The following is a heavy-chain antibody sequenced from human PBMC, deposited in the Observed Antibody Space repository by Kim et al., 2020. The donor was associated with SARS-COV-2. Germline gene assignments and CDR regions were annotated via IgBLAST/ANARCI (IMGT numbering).Heavy chain of an antibody. Sequence: GGSLRLSCAASGFTFSSYAMNWVRQAPGKGLEWVSVIYDDGSNIYYADSVKGRFTISRDNAKNTLYLQMNSLRDEDTAVYYCAKAGLSSSNCLGYWGQGTLVTVSS. CDR3: AKAGLSSSNCLGY. D-gene: IGHD2-2*01. CDR1: GFTFSSYA. J-gene: IGHJ4*02. CDR2: IYDDGSNI. V-gene: IGHV3-23*03.